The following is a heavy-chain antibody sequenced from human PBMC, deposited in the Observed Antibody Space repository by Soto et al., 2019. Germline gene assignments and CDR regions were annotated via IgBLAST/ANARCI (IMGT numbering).Heavy chain of an antibody. Sequence: GESLKISCAASGFTFSSYGMHWVRQAPGKGLEWVAVISYDGSNKYYADSVKGRFTISRDNSKNTLYLQMNSLRAEDTAVYYCAKDLGDTAMVTSSGMDVWGQGTTVTVSS. CDR1: GFTFSSYG. CDR2: ISYDGSNK. CDR3: AKDLGDTAMVTSSGMDV. D-gene: IGHD5-18*01. J-gene: IGHJ6*02. V-gene: IGHV3-30*18.